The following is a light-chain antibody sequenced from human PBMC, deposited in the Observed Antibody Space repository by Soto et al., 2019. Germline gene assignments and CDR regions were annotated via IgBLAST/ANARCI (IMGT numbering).Light chain of an antibody. CDR3: AAWDDSLNGHV. Sequence: QSSLTQPHSASGTPGPRVTLSFFGSSSTIGTSSVHWFQQLPGTAPKLLISTTNQRPSGVPERFSGSKSGTSASLAISGLQSEGEADYYCAAWDDSLNGHVFGTGTKVTVL. CDR2: TTN. CDR1: SSTIGTSS. J-gene: IGLJ1*01. V-gene: IGLV1-44*01.